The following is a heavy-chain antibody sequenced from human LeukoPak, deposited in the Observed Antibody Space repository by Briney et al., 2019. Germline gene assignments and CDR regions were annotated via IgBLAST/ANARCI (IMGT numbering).Heavy chain of an antibody. Sequence: SGTLSLTCAVSGGSISSSNWWSWVRQPPGKGLEWIGEIYHSGSTNYNPSLRSRVTISVDKSNNQFSLKLSSVTAADTAVYYCARDLRGMVDYWGQGTLVTVSS. J-gene: IGHJ4*02. CDR1: GGSISSSNW. CDR3: ARDLRGMVDY. D-gene: IGHD3-16*01. V-gene: IGHV4-4*02. CDR2: IYHSGST.